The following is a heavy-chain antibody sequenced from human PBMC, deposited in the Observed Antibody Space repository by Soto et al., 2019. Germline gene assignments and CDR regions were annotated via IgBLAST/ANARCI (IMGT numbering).Heavy chain of an antibody. Sequence: SVPVSLPRSRCKHSSYSIDWVRQAPGKGLAWMAWIGTNSGTTHYAERVQGRVTVTLDKSARTAFMERRGLTDDDTAVYYYARDSGYYGIWGQGTLVTVSS. CDR2: IGTNSGTT. CDR1: RCKHSSYS. D-gene: IGHD5-12*01. V-gene: IGHV1-18*01. J-gene: IGHJ4*02. CDR3: ARDSGYYGI.